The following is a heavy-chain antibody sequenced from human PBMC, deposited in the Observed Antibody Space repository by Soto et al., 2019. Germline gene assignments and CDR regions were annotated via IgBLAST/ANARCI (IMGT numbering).Heavy chain of an antibody. D-gene: IGHD6-13*01. CDR3: ARDKLAAGTPGVIDY. CDR2: ISSSCSYI. Sequence: PGGSLRLSCAASGFTFSSYSMNWVRQAPGKGLEWVSSISSSCSYIYYADSVKGRFTISRDNAKNSLYLQMNSLRAEDTAVYYCARDKLAAGTPGVIDYWGQGTLVTVSS. CDR1: GFTFSSYS. V-gene: IGHV3-21*01. J-gene: IGHJ4*02.